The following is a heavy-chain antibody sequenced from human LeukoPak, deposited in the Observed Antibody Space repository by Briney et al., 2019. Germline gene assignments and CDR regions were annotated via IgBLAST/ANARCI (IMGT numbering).Heavy chain of an antibody. V-gene: IGHV4-39*07. CDR3: ARDGGFRIAVTDPFGY. CDR2: IYYSGST. D-gene: IGHD6-19*01. Sequence: SETLSLTCTVSGGSISSSSYYWGWIRQPPGKGLEWIGNIYYSGSTYYNPSLKSRFTISVDTSKNQFSLKVRSVTAADTAVYYCARDGGFRIAVTDPFGYWGQGTLVTVSS. J-gene: IGHJ4*02. CDR1: GGSISSSSYY.